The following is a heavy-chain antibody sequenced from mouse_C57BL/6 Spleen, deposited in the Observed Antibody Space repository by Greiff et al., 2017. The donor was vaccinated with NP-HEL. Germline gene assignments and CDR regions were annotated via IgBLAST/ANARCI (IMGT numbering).Heavy chain of an antibody. V-gene: IGHV14-4*01. Sequence: VQLQQSGAELVRPGASVKLSSTASGFNIKDDYMHWVKQRPEQGLEWIGWIDPENGDTEYASKFQGKATITADTSSNTAYLQLSSLTSEDTAVYYCTLWSSFAYWGQGTLVTVSA. CDR3: TLWSSFAY. J-gene: IGHJ3*01. D-gene: IGHD1-1*02. CDR1: GFNIKDDY. CDR2: IDPENGDT.